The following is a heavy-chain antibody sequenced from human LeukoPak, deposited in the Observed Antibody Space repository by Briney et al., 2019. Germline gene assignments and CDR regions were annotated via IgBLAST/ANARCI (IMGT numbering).Heavy chain of an antibody. J-gene: IGHJ5*02. CDR3: ARARHDFWSGFQGFDP. CDR2: IYYSGST. CDR1: GGSISSHY. V-gene: IGHV4-59*11. D-gene: IGHD3-3*01. Sequence: SETLSLTCTVSGGSISSHYRSWIRQPPGKGLEWIGYIYYSGSTNYNPSLKSRVTISVDTSKNQFSLKLSSVTAADTAVYYCARARHDFWSGFQGFDPWGQGTLVTVSS.